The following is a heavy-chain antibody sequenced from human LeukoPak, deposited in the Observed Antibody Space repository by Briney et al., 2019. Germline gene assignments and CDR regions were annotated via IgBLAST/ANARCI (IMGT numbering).Heavy chain of an antibody. J-gene: IGHJ3*02. Sequence: ASVKVSCKASGYTFTSYGISWVRQAPGQGLEWMGWISVHTGNTNHAQRVQGRVTMTTDTSTNTAYMELRSLRSDDTAVYYCARDPGYYVRSGNYWHDAFDIWGQGTLVTVSS. V-gene: IGHV1-18*01. CDR1: GYTFTSYG. D-gene: IGHD3-22*01. CDR3: ARDPGYYVRSGNYWHDAFDI. CDR2: ISVHTGNT.